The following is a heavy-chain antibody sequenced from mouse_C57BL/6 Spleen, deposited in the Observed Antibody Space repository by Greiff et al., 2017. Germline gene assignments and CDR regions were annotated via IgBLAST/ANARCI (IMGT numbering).Heavy chain of an antibody. CDR2: INPSNGGT. CDR1: GYTFTSSW. V-gene: IGHV1-53*01. J-gene: IGHJ4*01. Sequence: QVQLQQPGTELVKPGASVKLSCKASGYTFTSSWMHWVKQRPGQGLEWIGNINPSNGGTNYYEKFKSKATLTVDKSSSTAYMQLSSLTSEDSAVYYCARSLANWDYAMDYWGQGTSVTVSS. D-gene: IGHD4-1*01. CDR3: ARSLANWDYAMDY.